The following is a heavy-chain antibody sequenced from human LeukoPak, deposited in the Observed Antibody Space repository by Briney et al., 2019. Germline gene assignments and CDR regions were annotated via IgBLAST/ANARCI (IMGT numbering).Heavy chain of an antibody. CDR1: GFTFSSYA. CDR2: ISYDGSNK. Sequence: PGGSLRLSCAASGFTFSSYAMHWVRQAPGKGLEWVAVISYDGSNKYYADSVKGRFTISRDNSKNTLYLQMNSLRAEDTAVYCCASEGIAAAFDYWGQGTLVTVSS. D-gene: IGHD6-13*01. J-gene: IGHJ4*02. CDR3: ASEGIAAAFDY. V-gene: IGHV3-30*04.